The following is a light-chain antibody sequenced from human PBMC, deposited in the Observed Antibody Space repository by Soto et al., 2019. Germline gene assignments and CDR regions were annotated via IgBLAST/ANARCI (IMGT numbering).Light chain of an antibody. Sequence: QPVLTQPPSASASLGASGTLTCTLSSDYTYYRVDWYQQRAGKGPRFVMRVGTAGVEGSKGDGIPDRFSVLGSGLNRFLTIKNIQEEEESDFYCGAAHGMGSNCLVGFGGGTKRTVL. CDR1: SDYTYYR. V-gene: IGLV9-49*01. CDR3: GAAHGMGSNCLVG. CDR2: VGTAGVEG. J-gene: IGLJ2*01.